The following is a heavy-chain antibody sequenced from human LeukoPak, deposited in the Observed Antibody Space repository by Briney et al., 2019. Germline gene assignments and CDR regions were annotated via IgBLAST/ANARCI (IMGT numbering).Heavy chain of an antibody. CDR3: AKPRVTMTVVIINDAFDI. V-gene: IGHV3-23*01. D-gene: IGHD3-22*01. CDR2: ISGSGGGT. CDR1: GVTFSSYV. Sequence: QSGGSLRLSCEASGVTFSSYVMSWVRQAPGKGPEWVSGISGSGGGTYYADSVKGRFAISRDNSKNTLYLQMNSLRAEDTAVYYCAKPRVTMTVVIINDAFDIWGQGTMVTVSS. J-gene: IGHJ3*02.